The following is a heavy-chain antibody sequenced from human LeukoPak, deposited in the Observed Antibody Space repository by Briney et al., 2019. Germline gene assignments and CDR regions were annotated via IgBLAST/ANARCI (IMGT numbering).Heavy chain of an antibody. CDR1: GYTFTTYN. CDR2: ISGYNGNT. V-gene: IGHV1-18*01. D-gene: IGHD3-22*01. Sequence: ASVKVSCKASGYTFTTYNINWVRQAPGQGLEWMGWISGYNGNTNYAQKLQGRVTMTADTSTSTAYMELRSLKSDDTAVYYCASLKNYYDSSGYLVTDAFDIWGQGTMVTVSS. J-gene: IGHJ3*02. CDR3: ASLKNYYDSSGYLVTDAFDI.